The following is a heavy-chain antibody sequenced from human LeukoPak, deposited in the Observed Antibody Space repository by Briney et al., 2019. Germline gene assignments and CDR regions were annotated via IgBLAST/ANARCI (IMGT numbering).Heavy chain of an antibody. Sequence: PSETLSLTCTVSGGSISSYYWSWIRQPPGKGLEWIGYIYYSGSTNYNPSLKSRVTISVDTSKNQFSLKLSSVTAADTAVYYCARGWSSGWFDYWGQGTLVTVSS. CDR1: GGSISSYY. J-gene: IGHJ4*02. CDR2: IYYSGST. CDR3: ARGWSSGWFDY. D-gene: IGHD6-19*01. V-gene: IGHV4-59*12.